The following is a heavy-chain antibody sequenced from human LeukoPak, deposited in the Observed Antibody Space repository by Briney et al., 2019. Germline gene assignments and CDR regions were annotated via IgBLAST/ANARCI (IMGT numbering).Heavy chain of an antibody. CDR3: ARSRLSARRSWFDP. CDR2: IYYSGST. V-gene: IGHV4-39*01. CDR1: GGSISSSSYY. Sequence: SETLSLTCTVSGGSISSSSYYWGWIRQPPGKGLEWIGSIYYSGSTYYNPSLKSRVTISVDTSKNQFSLKLSSVTAADTAVYYCARSRLSARRSWFDPWGQGTLVTVSS. J-gene: IGHJ5*02. D-gene: IGHD6-6*01.